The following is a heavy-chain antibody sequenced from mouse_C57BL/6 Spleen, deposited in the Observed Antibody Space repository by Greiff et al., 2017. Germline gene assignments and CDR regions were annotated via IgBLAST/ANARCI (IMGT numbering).Heavy chain of an antibody. J-gene: IGHJ4*01. CDR1: GYTFTDYY. CDR3: AREGNPNAMDY. V-gene: IGHV1-26*01. CDR2: INPNNGGT. Sequence: EVQLQQSGPELVKPGASVKISCKASGYTFTDYYMNWVKQSHGKSLEWIGDINPNNGGTSYNQKFKGKATLTVDKSSSTAYMELRSLTSEDSAVYYCAREGNPNAMDYWGQGTSGTVSS.